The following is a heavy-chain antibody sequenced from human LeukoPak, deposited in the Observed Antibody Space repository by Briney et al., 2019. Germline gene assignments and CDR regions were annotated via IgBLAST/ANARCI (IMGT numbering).Heavy chain of an antibody. Sequence: SETLSLTCTVSGGSISSYYWSWIRQPPGKGLEWIGYIYYSGSTNYNPSLKSRVTISVDTSKNQFSLKLSSVTAADTAVYYCARDVGATGIDAFDIWGQGTMVTVSS. V-gene: IGHV4-59*01. CDR3: ARDVGATGIDAFDI. J-gene: IGHJ3*02. CDR2: IYYSGST. CDR1: GGSISSYY. D-gene: IGHD1-26*01.